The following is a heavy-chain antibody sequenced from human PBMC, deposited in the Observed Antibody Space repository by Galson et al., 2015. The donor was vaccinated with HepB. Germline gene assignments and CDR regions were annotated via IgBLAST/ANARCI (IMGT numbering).Heavy chain of an antibody. V-gene: IGHV3-74*01. D-gene: IGHD2-15*01. CDR1: GFTFSSYA. CDR3: ARSGGAGNLEY. J-gene: IGHJ4*02. CDR2: INSDGSST. Sequence: SLRLSCAASGFTFSSYAMHWVRQAPGKGLLWVSRINSDGSSTIYADSVKGRFTISRDNAKNTLYLQMNSLRAEDTAVYYCARSGGAGNLEYWGQGTLVTVSS.